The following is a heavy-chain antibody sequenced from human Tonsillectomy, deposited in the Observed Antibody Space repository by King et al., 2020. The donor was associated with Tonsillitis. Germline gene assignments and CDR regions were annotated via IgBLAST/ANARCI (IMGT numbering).Heavy chain of an antibody. D-gene: IGHD1-26*01. CDR2: MYYSGTI. CDR3: ARSVSGSFDY. Sequence: QLQESGPGVVKPSETLSLTCTVSVGSISSSDHYWAWIRQPPGKGLEWIGYMYYSGTIFYNPSLKSRITISVGTSENRFYLKLSSVTASDTAVYFCARSVSGSFDYWGQGAPVTVSS. J-gene: IGHJ4*02. CDR1: VGSISSSDHY. V-gene: IGHV4-39*02.